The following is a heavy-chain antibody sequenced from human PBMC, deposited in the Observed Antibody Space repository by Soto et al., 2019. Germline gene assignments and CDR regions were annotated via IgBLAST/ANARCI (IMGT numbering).Heavy chain of an antibody. V-gene: IGHV4-59*13. J-gene: IGHJ1*01. CDR1: GASITDYF. CDR2: VYHSGSI. D-gene: IGHD2-15*01. CDR3: ATGLRVAAAATPPSQ. Sequence: QVQLQESGPRLVKPSETLSLTCSVSGASITDYFWSWIRQPPGKGLEWIGYVYHSGSINYNPSLMSRVTISFDTPNSQFSLRLRAVTAADTAVYYCATGLRVAAAATPPSQWGRGTQVTVSS.